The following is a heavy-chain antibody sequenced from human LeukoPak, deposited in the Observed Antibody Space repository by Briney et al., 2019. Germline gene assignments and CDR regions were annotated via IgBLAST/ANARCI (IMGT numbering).Heavy chain of an antibody. CDR1: GYSFTRYW. D-gene: IGHD2-2*01. V-gene: IGHV5-51*01. CDR3: ARRPLGMDSSPDY. CDR2: IYPGDSDT. Sequence: GESLKISCKASGYSFTRYWIAWVRQMPGKGLEWMGIIYPGDSDTRYGPSFQGQVIISADKSISTAYLQWSSLKASDTAMYYCARRPLGMDSSPDYWGQGTLVTVSS. J-gene: IGHJ4*02.